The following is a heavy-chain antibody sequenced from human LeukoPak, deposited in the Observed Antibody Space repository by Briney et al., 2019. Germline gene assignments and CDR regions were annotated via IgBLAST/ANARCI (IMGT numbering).Heavy chain of an antibody. CDR1: GYSISSGYY. V-gene: IGHV4-61*01. J-gene: IGHJ3*02. Sequence: SETLSLTCAVSGYSISSGYYWGWIRQPPGKGLEWIGYIYYSGSTNYNPSLKSRVTISVDTSKNQFSLKLSSVTAADTAVYYCASDYGGNFPDAFDIWGQGTMVTVSS. CDR2: IYYSGST. CDR3: ASDYGGNFPDAFDI. D-gene: IGHD4-23*01.